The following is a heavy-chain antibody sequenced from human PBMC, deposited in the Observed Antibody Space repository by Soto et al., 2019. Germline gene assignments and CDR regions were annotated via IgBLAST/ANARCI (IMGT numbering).Heavy chain of an antibody. CDR1: GFSFGDYA. V-gene: IGHV3-49*03. CDR2: IRSKPFGGTT. J-gene: IGHJ4*02. CDR3: SRIKEYPGYADLDF. D-gene: IGHD5-18*01. Sequence: GGSLRLSCTGSGFSFGDYAMSWFRQAPGKGLEWVGFIRSKPFGGTTAYAASVQGRFMISRDDSKSNGYLQMSSLKTEDTAVYFCSRIKEYPGYADLDFCGQETLLTVS.